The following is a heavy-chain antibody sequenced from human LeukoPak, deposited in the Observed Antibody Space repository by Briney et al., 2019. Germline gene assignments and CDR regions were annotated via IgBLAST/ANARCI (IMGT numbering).Heavy chain of an antibody. Sequence: ASVKVSCKASGGPYRYSITWVRQGPGQGLEWMGGIIPPSGTANYAQKFQGRVTITKDDSTSTTYMELSSLRSEDTDVYYCTTYGANVAEYFEHWGQGTLLAVSS. V-gene: IGHV1-69*05. CDR1: GGPYRYS. D-gene: IGHD4/OR15-4a*01. CDR2: IIPPSGTA. J-gene: IGHJ1*01. CDR3: TTYGANVAEYFEH.